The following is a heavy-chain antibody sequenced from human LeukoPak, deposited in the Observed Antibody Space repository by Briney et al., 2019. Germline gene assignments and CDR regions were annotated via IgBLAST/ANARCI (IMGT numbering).Heavy chain of an antibody. CDR3: AKTYDYGEYGADWYFDL. V-gene: IGHV3-23*01. Sequence: GGSLRLSCAASGFTFSSYAMSWVRQAPGKGLEWVSAISRSGDSTYYADSVKGRFTISRDNSKNTLYLQMNSLRAEDTAVYYCAKTYDYGEYGADWYFDLWGRGTLVTVSS. CDR2: ISRSGDST. J-gene: IGHJ2*01. CDR1: GFTFSSYA. D-gene: IGHD4-17*01.